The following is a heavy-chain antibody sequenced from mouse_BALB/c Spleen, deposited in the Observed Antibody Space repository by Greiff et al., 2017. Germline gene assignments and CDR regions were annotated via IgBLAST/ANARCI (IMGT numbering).Heavy chain of an antibody. CDR1: GYTFTDYE. CDR2: IDPETGGT. V-gene: IGHV1-15*01. D-gene: IGHD6-1*01. Sequence: QVHVKQSGAELVRPGASVTLSCKASGYTFTDYEMHWVKQTPVHGLEWIGAIDPETGGTAYNQKFKGKATLTADKSSSTAYMELRSLTSEDSAVYYCTRTEGLSWGQGTLVTVSA. CDR3: TRTEGLS. J-gene: IGHJ3*02.